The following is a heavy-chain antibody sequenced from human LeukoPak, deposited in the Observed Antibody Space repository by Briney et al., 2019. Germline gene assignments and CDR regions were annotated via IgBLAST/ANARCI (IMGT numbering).Heavy chain of an antibody. CDR3: ARAFDSVDGYNQYWYFDL. V-gene: IGHV4-59*01. Sequence: SETLSLTCTVSGGSISSYYWSWIRQPPGKGLEWIGYIYYSGSTNYNPSLKSRVTISVDTSKNQFSLKLSSVTAADTAVYYCARAFDSVDGYNQYWYFDLWGRGTLVTVSS. J-gene: IGHJ2*01. CDR2: IYYSGST. CDR1: GGSISSYY. D-gene: IGHD5-24*01.